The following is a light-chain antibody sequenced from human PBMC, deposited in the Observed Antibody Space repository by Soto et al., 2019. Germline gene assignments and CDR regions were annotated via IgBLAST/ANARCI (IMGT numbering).Light chain of an antibody. Sequence: EIAMKQSPATLSVSPGERATLSCRASQSVSSNLAWYQQKPGQAPRLVIYGASTRATGIPARFSGSGSGTEFTLTISSLQSEDFAVYYCQHYNNWPPWTFGQGTKVDI. J-gene: IGKJ1*01. V-gene: IGKV3-15*01. CDR3: QHYNNWPPWT. CDR1: QSVSSN. CDR2: GAS.